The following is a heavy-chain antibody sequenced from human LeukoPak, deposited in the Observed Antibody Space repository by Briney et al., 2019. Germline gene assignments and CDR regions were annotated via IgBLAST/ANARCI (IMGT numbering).Heavy chain of an antibody. Sequence: ASVKVSCKASGGTFNNYAINWVRPAPGQGLEWMGGIIPIFGSSNYAQKFQGRVTITADESTTTAYMELSSLRSEDTAVYYCARVTHTELSTWFDPWGQGTLVTVSS. CDR2: IIPIFGSS. CDR1: GGTFNNYA. V-gene: IGHV1-69*13. D-gene: IGHD5-18*01. CDR3: ARVTHTELSTWFDP. J-gene: IGHJ5*02.